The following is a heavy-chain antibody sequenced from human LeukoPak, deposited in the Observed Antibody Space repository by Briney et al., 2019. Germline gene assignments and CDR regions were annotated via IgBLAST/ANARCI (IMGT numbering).Heavy chain of an antibody. D-gene: IGHD3-10*01. Sequence: GGSLRLSCAASGFTISSYSMNWVRQAPGKGLAWVSSISSSSSYIYYADSVKGRFTISRDNAKNSLYLQMNSLRAEDTAVYYCARVPTKGSSTNNWFDPWGQGTLVTVSS. CDR1: GFTISSYS. J-gene: IGHJ5*02. CDR2: ISSSSSYI. V-gene: IGHV3-21*01. CDR3: ARVPTKGSSTNNWFDP.